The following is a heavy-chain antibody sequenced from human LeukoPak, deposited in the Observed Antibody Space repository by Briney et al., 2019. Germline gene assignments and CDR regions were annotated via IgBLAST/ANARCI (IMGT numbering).Heavy chain of an antibody. CDR1: GGSISSYY. V-gene: IGHV4-59*01. D-gene: IGHD3-3*01. Sequence: PSETLSLTCTVSGGSISSYYWSWIRQPPGKGLEWIGYIYYSGSTNYNPSLKSRVTISVDTSKNKFSLKLSSVTAADTAVYYCARDTNAYYDFWSGYLGAFDIWGQGTMVTVSS. CDR2: IYYSGST. J-gene: IGHJ3*02. CDR3: ARDTNAYYDFWSGYLGAFDI.